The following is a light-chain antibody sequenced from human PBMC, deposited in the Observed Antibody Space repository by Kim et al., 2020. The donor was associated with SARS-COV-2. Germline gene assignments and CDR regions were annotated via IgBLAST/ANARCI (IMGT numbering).Light chain of an antibody. CDR1: SGSIASNY. Sequence: NFMLTQPHSVSESPGKTVTISCTRSSGSIASNYVQWYQQRPGSAPTTVIYEDNLRPSGVPDRFSGSIDSSSNSASLTISGLKTEDEADYYCQSYDSSSSWVFGGGTKLTVL. CDR2: EDN. J-gene: IGLJ3*02. CDR3: QSYDSSSSWV. V-gene: IGLV6-57*03.